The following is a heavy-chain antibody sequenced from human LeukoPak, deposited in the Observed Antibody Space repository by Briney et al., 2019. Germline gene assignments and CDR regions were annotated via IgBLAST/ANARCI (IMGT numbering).Heavy chain of an antibody. Sequence: ASVKVSCKASGYTSTSYDINWVRQATGQGLEWMGWMNPNSGNTGYAQKFQGRVTMTRNTSISTAYMELSSLRSDDTAVYYCAREGRITMVRGVHYYYYGMDVWGQGTTVTVSS. V-gene: IGHV1-8*01. CDR2: MNPNSGNT. CDR3: AREGRITMVRGVHYYYYGMDV. D-gene: IGHD3-10*01. J-gene: IGHJ6*02. CDR1: GYTSTSYD.